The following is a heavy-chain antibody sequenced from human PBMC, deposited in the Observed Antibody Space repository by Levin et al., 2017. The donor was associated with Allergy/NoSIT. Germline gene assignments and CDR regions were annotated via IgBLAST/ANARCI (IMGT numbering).Heavy chain of an antibody. Sequence: PSQTLSLTCTVSGYSITTYYWSWLRQPPGKGLEWIGYIYYSGSTNYNPSLKSRLTMSADTSKNQFSLNLNSVTAADTAIYYCARLYSSNWSPYYFDYWGQGALVTVSS. J-gene: IGHJ4*02. CDR2: IYYSGST. D-gene: IGHD6-13*01. V-gene: IGHV4-59*08. CDR3: ARLYSSNWSPYYFDY. CDR1: GYSITTYY.